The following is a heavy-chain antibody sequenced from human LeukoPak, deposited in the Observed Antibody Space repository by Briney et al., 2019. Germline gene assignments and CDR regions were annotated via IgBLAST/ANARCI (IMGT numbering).Heavy chain of an antibody. J-gene: IGHJ4*02. Sequence: GGSLRLSCAAPGFTFSSYGMHWVGRAPGKGREWVAFIRYDGSNKYYADSVKGRFTISRDNAKNSLYLQMDSLRAEDTAVYYCGREIPGGAVTFDYWGQGTLVTVSS. CDR2: IRYDGSNK. D-gene: IGHD1-26*01. CDR3: GREIPGGAVTFDY. V-gene: IGHV3-30*02. CDR1: GFTFSSYG.